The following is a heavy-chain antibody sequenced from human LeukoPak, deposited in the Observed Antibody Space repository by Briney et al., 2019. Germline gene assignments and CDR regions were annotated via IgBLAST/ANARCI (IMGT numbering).Heavy chain of an antibody. CDR1: GYTFTGYY. J-gene: IGHJ5*02. CDR2: INPNSGGT. Sequence: ASVKVSCKASGYTFTGYYMHWVRQAPGQGLEWMAWINPNSGGTNYAQKFQGRVTMTRDTSISTAYMELSRLTSDDTAVYYCARDSVSGYNGNWFAPWGQGTLATVSS. CDR3: ARDSVSGYNGNWFAP. D-gene: IGHD5-12*01. V-gene: IGHV1-2*02.